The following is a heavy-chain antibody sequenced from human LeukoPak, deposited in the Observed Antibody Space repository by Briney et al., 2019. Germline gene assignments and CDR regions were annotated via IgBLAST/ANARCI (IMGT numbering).Heavy chain of an antibody. J-gene: IGHJ4*02. CDR2: IIPILGIA. CDR1: GGTFSSYA. D-gene: IGHD2-2*01. Sequence: GSSVKVSCKASGGTFSSYAISWVRQAPGQGLAWMGRIIPILGIANCAQKFQGRVTITADKSTSTAYVELSSLRSEDTAVYDCARGDCSSTSCLGYWGQGTLVTVSS. CDR3: ARGDCSSTSCLGY. V-gene: IGHV1-69*04.